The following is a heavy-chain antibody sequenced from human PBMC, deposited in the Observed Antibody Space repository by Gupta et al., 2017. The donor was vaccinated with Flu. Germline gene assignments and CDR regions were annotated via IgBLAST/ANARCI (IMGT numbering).Heavy chain of an antibody. D-gene: IGHD1-26*01. V-gene: IGHV1-2*07. Sequence: QVQLVQSGAEVKKPGASVKVSCKASGYSFTDYYMHWVRQAPGQGPEWMGWVHPTPGDTNYLHKFRGRVTMTRDPSISTASMELNSLTSDDTAVYFCARGVVGGHDFDYWGQGTLVTFSS. J-gene: IGHJ4*02. CDR1: GYSFTDYY. CDR3: ARGVVGGHDFDY. CDR2: VHPTPGDT.